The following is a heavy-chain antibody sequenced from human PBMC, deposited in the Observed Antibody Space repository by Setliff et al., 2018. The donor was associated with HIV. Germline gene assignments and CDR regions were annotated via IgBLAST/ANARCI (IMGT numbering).Heavy chain of an antibody. J-gene: IGHJ6*03. CDR3: ASLDGSESPYIYYYYMDV. CDR1: GGSISSYY. Sequence: SETLSLTCTVSGGSISSYYWSWIRQPPGKGLEWIGYIYTSGSTNYNPSLKSRVTISVDTSKNQFSLKLSSVTAADTAVYYCASLDGSESPYIYYYYMDVWGKGTEVTVSS. CDR2: IYTSGST. D-gene: IGHD3-10*01. V-gene: IGHV4-4*08.